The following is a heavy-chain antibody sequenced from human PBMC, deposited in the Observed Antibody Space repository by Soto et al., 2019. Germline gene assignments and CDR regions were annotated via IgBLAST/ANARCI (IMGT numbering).Heavy chain of an antibody. J-gene: IGHJ5*02. D-gene: IGHD3-9*01. CDR1: GGSISSSNYY. CDR2: IYYGGST. Sequence: SETLSLTCTVSGGSISSSNYYWGWIRQPPGKGLEWIGSIYYGGSTYYNPSRKTRVTISVDTSKNQFSLKLNSVTAADTAVYYCARGSGVLRYFDWSLLRLGFDPWGQGTLVTVSS. CDR3: ARGSGVLRYFDWSLLRLGFDP. V-gene: IGHV4-39*01.